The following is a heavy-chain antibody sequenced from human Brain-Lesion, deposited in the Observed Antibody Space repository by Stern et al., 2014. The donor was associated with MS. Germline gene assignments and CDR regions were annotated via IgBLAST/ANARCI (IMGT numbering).Heavy chain of an antibody. CDR2: IFNSGSP. D-gene: IGHD2-2*01. J-gene: IGHJ6*02. CDR1: GGSISSGGYY. V-gene: IGHV4-61*02. CDR3: ARGRVVPGFQYYATDV. Sequence: VQLVDSGPGLAKPSQTLSLSCTVSGGSISSGGYYWSWIRQPAGKGLEWIGRIFNSGSPSYNPSLKRRVPISIATSKNQFSLRLNSMTAADTAVYYCARGRVVPGFQYYATDVWGQGTTVIVSS.